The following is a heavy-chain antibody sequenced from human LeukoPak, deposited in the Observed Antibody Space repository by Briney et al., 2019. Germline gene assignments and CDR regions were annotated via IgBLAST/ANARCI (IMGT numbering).Heavy chain of an antibody. CDR2: IYHSGST. Sequence: PSETLSLTCTVSGYSISSGYYWGWIRQPPGKGLEWIGSIYHSGSTYYNPSLKSRVTISVDTSKNQFSLKLSSVTAADTAVYYCAGLGYCSGGSCLAFDYWGQGTLVTVSS. D-gene: IGHD2-15*01. V-gene: IGHV4-38-2*02. CDR3: AGLGYCSGGSCLAFDY. CDR1: GYSISSGYY. J-gene: IGHJ4*02.